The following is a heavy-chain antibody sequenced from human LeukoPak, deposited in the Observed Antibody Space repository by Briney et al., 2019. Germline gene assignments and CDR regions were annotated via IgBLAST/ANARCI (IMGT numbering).Heavy chain of an antibody. CDR1: GYTFTGYY. CDR3: ARGEMITFGGVIVISTFDI. CDR2: INPNSGGT. V-gene: IGHV1-2*04. J-gene: IGHJ3*02. D-gene: IGHD3-16*02. Sequence: ASVKVSCKASGYTFTGYYMHWVRQAPGQGLEWMGWINPNSGGTNYAQKFQGWVTITRDTSISTAYMELSRLRSDDTAVYYCARGEMITFGGVIVISTFDIWGQGTMVTVS.